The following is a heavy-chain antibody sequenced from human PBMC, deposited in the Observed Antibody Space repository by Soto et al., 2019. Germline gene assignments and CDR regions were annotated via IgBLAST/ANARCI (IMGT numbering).Heavy chain of an antibody. CDR2: IIPLFGTA. CDR1: GGTFSSSA. D-gene: IGHD3-22*01. J-gene: IGHJ5*02. CDR3: ARSQDSSGYWNNCFDP. Sequence: ASVKVSCKASGGTFSSSAISWVRQAPGQGLEWMGGIIPLFGTANYAQKFQGRVTITADESTSTVYMELSSLRSEDTAVYYCARSQDSSGYWNNCFDPWGQGTLVTVSS. V-gene: IGHV1-69*13.